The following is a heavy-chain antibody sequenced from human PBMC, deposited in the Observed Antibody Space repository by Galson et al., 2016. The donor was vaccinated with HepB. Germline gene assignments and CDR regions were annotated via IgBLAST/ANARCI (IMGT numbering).Heavy chain of an antibody. V-gene: IGHV3-21*01. D-gene: IGHD6-6*01. J-gene: IGHJ4*02. CDR1: GFTFSSYS. CDR2: LSSNSIYI. Sequence: SLRLSCAASGFTFSSYSMNWVRRAPGKGLEWVSSLSSNSIYIYYADSVKGRFTISKDNAKNSLYLQMNSLRAEDTAVYYCARGPAYSSSPPFDYWGQGTLVTVSS. CDR3: ARGPAYSSSPPFDY.